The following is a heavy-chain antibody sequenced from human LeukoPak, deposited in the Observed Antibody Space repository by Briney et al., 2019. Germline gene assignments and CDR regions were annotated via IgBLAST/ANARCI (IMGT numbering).Heavy chain of an antibody. CDR1: GFTFTSSA. CDR3: AAESSPAPFYYYGMDV. Sequence: VASVKVSCKDSGFTFTSSAMQWVRQARGERGEGIGWIVVGSGNTNYTQKFQERVTITRDIATSTAYMELSSLRSEPTAVYYCAAESSPAPFYYYGMDVWGQGTTVTVSS. D-gene: IGHD6-6*01. V-gene: IGHV1-58*02. CDR2: IVVGSGNT. J-gene: IGHJ6*02.